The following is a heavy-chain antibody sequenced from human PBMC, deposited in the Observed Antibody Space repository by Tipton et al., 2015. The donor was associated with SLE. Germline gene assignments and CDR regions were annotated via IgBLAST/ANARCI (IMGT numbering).Heavy chain of an antibody. CDR3: ARPLRSPGWYFDL. CDR1: GVSISSTNYH. D-gene: IGHD5-12*01. CDR2: IFYGGYT. V-gene: IGHV4-39*07. Sequence: TLSLTCSVSGVSISSTNYHWGWVRQPPGKGLEWIGSIFYGGYTYYNPSLKSRVTMSVDPSKNQFSLKLSSVTAADTAVYYCARPLRSPGWYFDLWSRGTLVTVSS. J-gene: IGHJ2*01.